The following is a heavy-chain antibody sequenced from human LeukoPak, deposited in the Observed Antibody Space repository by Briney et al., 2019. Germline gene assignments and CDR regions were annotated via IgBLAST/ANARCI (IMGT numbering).Heavy chain of an antibody. CDR1: GFSFRSYS. D-gene: IGHD4-11*01. CDR2: INSKSDNI. Sequence: GGSLRLSCTASGFSFRSYSMNWVRQAPGKGLEWISYINSKSDNIYYADSVKGRFTISRDNTKNSLFLQMNSLRVEDTAVYYCASHYSNYEGYFDYWGQGTLVTVSS. CDR3: ASHYSNYEGYFDY. J-gene: IGHJ4*02. V-gene: IGHV3-48*04.